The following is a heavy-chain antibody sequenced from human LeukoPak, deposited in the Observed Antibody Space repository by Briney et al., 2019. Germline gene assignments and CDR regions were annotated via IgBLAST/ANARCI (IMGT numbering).Heavy chain of an antibody. CDR3: AKATGVHHYYGSGSYYRIPSVDY. D-gene: IGHD3-10*01. CDR2: IKQDGSEK. CDR1: GFTFSSYW. J-gene: IGHJ4*02. V-gene: IGHV3-7*01. Sequence: PGGSLRLSCAASGFTFSSYWMTWVRQAPGKGLEWVANIKQDGSEKYYVDSVKGRFTISRDNSKNTLYLQMNSLRAEDTAVYYCAKATGVHHYYGSGSYYRIPSVDYWGQGTLVTVSS.